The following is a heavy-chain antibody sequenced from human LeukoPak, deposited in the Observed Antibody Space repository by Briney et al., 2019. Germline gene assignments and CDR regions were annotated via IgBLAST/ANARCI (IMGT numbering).Heavy chain of an antibody. V-gene: IGHV1-18*01. CDR2: ISAYNGNT. D-gene: IGHD1-26*01. CDR1: GGTFSSYA. J-gene: IGHJ4*02. Sequence: GASVKVSCKASGGTFSSYAISWVRQAPGQGLEWMGWISAYNGNTNYAQKLQGRVTMTTDTSTSTAYTELRSLRSDDTAVYYCAREEWELLGGSFDYWGQGTLVTVSS. CDR3: AREEWELLGGSFDY.